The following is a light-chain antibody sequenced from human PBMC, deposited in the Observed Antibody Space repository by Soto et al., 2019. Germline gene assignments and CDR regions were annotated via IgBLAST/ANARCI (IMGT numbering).Light chain of an antibody. V-gene: IGLV1-47*01. CDR2: KND. CDR1: SSDIGSNY. J-gene: IGLJ3*02. Sequence: QSVLTQPPSASGTPGQRVTISCTGSSSDIGSNYVYWYQQLPEMAPKLLIYKNDQRPSGISERFSGSKSGTSASLAISGLRTEDEANYYCASWDDTLSGRVFSGGTKLTVL. CDR3: ASWDDTLSGRV.